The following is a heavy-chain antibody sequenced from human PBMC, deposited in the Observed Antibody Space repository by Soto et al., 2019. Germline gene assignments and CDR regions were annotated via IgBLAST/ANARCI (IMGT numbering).Heavy chain of an antibody. V-gene: IGHV1-18*01. CDR1: GYTFTSYG. CDR3: ARDYDSSGYYFNYFDY. J-gene: IGHJ4*02. Sequence: SVKVSCKASGYTFTSYGISWVRQAPGQGLEWMGWISAYNGNTNYAQKLQGRVTMTTDTSTSTAYMELRSLRSDDTAVYYCARDYDSSGYYFNYFDYWGQGTLVTVSS. CDR2: ISAYNGNT. D-gene: IGHD3-22*01.